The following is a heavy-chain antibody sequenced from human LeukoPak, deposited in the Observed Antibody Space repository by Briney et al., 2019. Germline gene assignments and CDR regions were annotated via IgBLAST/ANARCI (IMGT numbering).Heavy chain of an antibody. CDR1: GGSISNSNW. J-gene: IGHJ4*02. V-gene: IGHV4-4*02. CDR2: IYHSGNT. CDR3: ACYYDSSGYRFDY. D-gene: IGHD3-22*01. Sequence: PSGTLSLTCAVSGGSISNSNWWSWVRQPPGKGLEWIGEIYHSGNTSYKPSLKSRVTMSVDKSKNQFSLKPSSVTAADTAVYYCACYYDSSGYRFDYWGQGTLVTVSS.